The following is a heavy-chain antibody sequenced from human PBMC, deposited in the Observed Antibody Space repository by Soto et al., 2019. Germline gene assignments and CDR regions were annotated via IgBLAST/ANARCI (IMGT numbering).Heavy chain of an antibody. CDR2: MYYNGNI. Sequence: SETLSLTCNVSVGSISNYYWTWVRQSPEKGLEWIGYMYYNGNINYNPSLKSRVTISIDTSKNQFSLTLKSVTAADTAVYYCASGGNWFDPWGQGVLVTVSS. D-gene: IGHD3-16*01. J-gene: IGHJ5*02. V-gene: IGHV4-59*01. CDR1: VGSISNYY. CDR3: ASGGNWFDP.